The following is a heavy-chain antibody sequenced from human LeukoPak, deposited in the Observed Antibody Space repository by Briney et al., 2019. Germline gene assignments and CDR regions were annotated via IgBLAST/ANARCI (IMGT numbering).Heavy chain of an antibody. CDR1: GGSFDGYY. J-gene: IGHJ1*01. V-gene: IGHV4-34*01. D-gene: IGHD3-22*01. CDR2: VNHREVT. Sequence: PSETLSLTCAVYGGSFDGYYWSWFRQAPGGGLEWIGEVNHREVTHYNPSLKSRVTILADASKNQFSLKLTSVTAADTAVYYCAREERYYYDSSGYWRAEYFQHWGQGTLVTVSS. CDR3: AREERYYYDSSGYWRAEYFQH.